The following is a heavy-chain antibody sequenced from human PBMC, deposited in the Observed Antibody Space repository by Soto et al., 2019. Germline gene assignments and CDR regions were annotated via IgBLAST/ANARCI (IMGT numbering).Heavy chain of an antibody. CDR2: IKQDGSEK. Sequence: GGSLRLSCAASGFTFGSYWMSWVRQAPGKGLEWVANIKQDGSEKYYVDSVKGRFTISRDNAKNSLYLQMNSLRAEDTAVYYCARDLLYCSGGSCYSVGAFDIWGQGTMVTVSS. J-gene: IGHJ3*02. CDR3: ARDLLYCSGGSCYSVGAFDI. D-gene: IGHD2-15*01. V-gene: IGHV3-7*01. CDR1: GFTFGSYW.